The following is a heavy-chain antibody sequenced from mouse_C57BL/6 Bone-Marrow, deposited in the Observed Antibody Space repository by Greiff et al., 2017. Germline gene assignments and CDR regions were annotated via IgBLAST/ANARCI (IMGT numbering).Heavy chain of an antibody. D-gene: IGHD4-1*01. Sequence: QVQLQQPGAELVKPGASVQMSCKASGYTFTSYWITWVKQRPGQGLEWIGDIYPGSGSTNYNEKFKSKATLTVDTSSSPAYMQLSSLTSEDSAVSYCARDWDYFDYWGQGTTLTVSS. CDR3: ARDWDYFDY. CDR2: IYPGSGST. J-gene: IGHJ2*01. V-gene: IGHV1-55*01. CDR1: GYTFTSYW.